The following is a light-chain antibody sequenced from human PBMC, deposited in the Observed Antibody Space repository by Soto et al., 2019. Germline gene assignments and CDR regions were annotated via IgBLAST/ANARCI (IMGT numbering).Light chain of an antibody. CDR3: SSYTSSGTLVV. V-gene: IGLV2-14*01. CDR2: DVS. J-gene: IGLJ3*02. CDR1: SSDVGGYNF. Sequence: QSVLTQPASVSGSPGQSITISCTGTSSDVGGYNFVSWFQQRPGKAPQLLIYDVSHRPSGVSNRFSGSKSGNTASLTISGVQAEDEADYHCSSYTSSGTLVVFGGGTKLTVL.